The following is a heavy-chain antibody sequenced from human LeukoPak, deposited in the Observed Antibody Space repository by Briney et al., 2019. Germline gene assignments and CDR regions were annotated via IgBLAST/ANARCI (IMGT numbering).Heavy chain of an antibody. Sequence: GGSLRLSCAAPGFTFSSYGMHWVRQAPGKGVERVAVIWYDGSNKYYADSVKGRFTISRDNSKNTLYLQMNSLRAEDTAVYYCAASYSRDATLYYYMDVWGKGTTVTVSS. V-gene: IGHV3-33*01. CDR1: GFTFSSYG. D-gene: IGHD6-13*01. CDR3: AASYSRDATLYYYMDV. J-gene: IGHJ6*03. CDR2: IWYDGSNK.